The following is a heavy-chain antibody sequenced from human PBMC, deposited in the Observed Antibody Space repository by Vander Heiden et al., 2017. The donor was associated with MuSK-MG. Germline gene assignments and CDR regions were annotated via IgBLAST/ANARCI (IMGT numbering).Heavy chain of an antibody. CDR2: INIRGDSI. D-gene: IGHD2-15*01. V-gene: IGHV3-48*03. CDR3: ARDRYEDIPGYFDL. Sequence: EVVLLESVGGTVQPGGSRILPCSGSGFTFSTYAMNWVRQPPGGGLEWVAYINIRGDSILYSDSVKGRFTLSRDNAHNSIYLHMDGLRADDSGVYFCARDRYEDIPGYFDLWGQGILVVVSS. J-gene: IGHJ5*02. CDR1: GFTFSTYA.